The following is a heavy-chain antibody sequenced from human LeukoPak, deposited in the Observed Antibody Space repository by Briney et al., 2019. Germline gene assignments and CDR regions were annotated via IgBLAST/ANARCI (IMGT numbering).Heavy chain of an antibody. Sequence: GESLKISCKGSGYSFTSYWIGWVRQMPGKGLEWMGIIYPGDSDTRYSPSFQGQVTISADKSISTAYLQWSSLKASDTAMYYCARQGNLAGEDGDDAFDIWGQGTMVTVSS. J-gene: IGHJ3*02. V-gene: IGHV5-51*01. D-gene: IGHD3-3*02. CDR3: ARQGNLAGEDGDDAFDI. CDR2: IYPGDSDT. CDR1: GYSFTSYW.